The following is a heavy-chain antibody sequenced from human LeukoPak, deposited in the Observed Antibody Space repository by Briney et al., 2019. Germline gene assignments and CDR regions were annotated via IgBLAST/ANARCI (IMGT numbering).Heavy chain of an antibody. V-gene: IGHV1-18*01. Sequence: ASVKVSCKASGYTFTSYGISWVRQAPGQGLEWMGWISAYNGNTNYAQKLQGRVTMTTDTSTSTAYMELRSLRSDDTAVYYCARAPTYCGGDCYPSHWGQGTLVPSPQ. J-gene: IGHJ4*02. D-gene: IGHD2-21*02. CDR1: GYTFTSYG. CDR3: ARAPTYCGGDCYPSH. CDR2: ISAYNGNT.